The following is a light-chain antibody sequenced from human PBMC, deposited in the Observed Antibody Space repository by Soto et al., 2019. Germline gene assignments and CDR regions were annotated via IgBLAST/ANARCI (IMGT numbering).Light chain of an antibody. CDR3: CSYAAEGV. CDR1: SSDVGSYNL. Sequence: QSVLTQPASVSGSPGQSITISCTGTSSDVGSYNLVSWYQQHPGKAPKLMIYEGSKRPSGVSNRFSGSKSGNTASLTISGLQAEDEADYYCCSYAAEGVFGTGTKVTAL. CDR2: EGS. J-gene: IGLJ1*01. V-gene: IGLV2-23*01.